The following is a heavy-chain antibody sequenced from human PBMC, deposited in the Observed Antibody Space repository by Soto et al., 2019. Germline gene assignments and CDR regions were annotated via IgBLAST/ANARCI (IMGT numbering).Heavy chain of an antibody. CDR3: ARGVRAHGHYYYMDV. J-gene: IGHJ6*03. Sequence: GASVKVSCKASGYTFTSYDINWVRQATGQGLEWMGWMNPNSGNTGYAQKFQGRVTMTRNTSISTAYMELSSLRSEDTAVYYCARGVRAHGHYYYMDVWGKGTTVTVSS. V-gene: IGHV1-8*01. D-gene: IGHD4-17*01. CDR1: GYTFTSYD. CDR2: MNPNSGNT.